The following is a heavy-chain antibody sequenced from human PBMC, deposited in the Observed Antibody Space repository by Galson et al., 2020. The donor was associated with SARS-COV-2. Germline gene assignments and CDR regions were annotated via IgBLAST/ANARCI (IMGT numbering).Heavy chain of an antibody. CDR2: IWYDGSNK. D-gene: IGHD3-3*01. Sequence: QLGESLKISCAASGFTFSSYGMHWVRQAPGKGLEWVAVIWYDGSNKYYADSVKGRFTISRDNSKNTLYLQMNSLRAEDTAVYYCARMSSGPFLYYFDYWGQGTLVTVSS. CDR3: ARMSSGPFLYYFDY. CDR1: GFTFSSYG. J-gene: IGHJ4*02. V-gene: IGHV3-33*01.